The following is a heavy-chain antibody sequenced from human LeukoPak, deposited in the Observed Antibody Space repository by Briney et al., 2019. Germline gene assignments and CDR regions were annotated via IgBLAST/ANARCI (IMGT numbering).Heavy chain of an antibody. CDR1: VFTFSSHG. V-gene: IGHV3-23*01. Sequence: GGSLRLSCAASVFTFSSHGMNWVRQAPGKGLEWVSGISPSGGITYYTDSVKGRFTISRDNSKNTVSLQMNSLRGDDTAVYYCTTDLKYSRYFQHWGQGTLVTVSS. J-gene: IGHJ1*01. CDR2: ISPSGGIT. D-gene: IGHD2-21*01. CDR3: TTDLKYSRYFQH.